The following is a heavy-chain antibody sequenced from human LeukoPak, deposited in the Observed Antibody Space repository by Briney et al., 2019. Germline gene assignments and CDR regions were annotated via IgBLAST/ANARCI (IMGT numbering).Heavy chain of an antibody. V-gene: IGHV4-39*07. CDR3: ARDISDYYDSSGYYYFDY. CDR1: GGSISSSSYY. J-gene: IGHJ4*02. Sequence: SETLSLTCTVSGGSISSSSYYWGWIRQPPGKGLEWIGSIYYSGSTYYNPSLKSRVTISVDTSKNQFSLKLSSVTAADTAVYYCARDISDYYDSSGYYYFDYWGQGTLVTVSS. D-gene: IGHD3-22*01. CDR2: IYYSGST.